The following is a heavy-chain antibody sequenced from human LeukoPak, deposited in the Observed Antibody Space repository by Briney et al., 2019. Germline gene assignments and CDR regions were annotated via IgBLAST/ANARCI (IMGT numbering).Heavy chain of an antibody. V-gene: IGHV3-11*04. J-gene: IGHJ4*02. D-gene: IGHD3-22*01. CDR3: ARDRVPEWLLVLFWN. Sequence: KPGGSLRLSCAASGFTFSDYYMSWIRQAPGKGLEWVSYISSSGSTIYCADSVKGRFTISRDNSKNTLYLQMNSLRAEDTAVYYCARDRVPEWLLVLFWNWGQGTLVTVSS. CDR2: ISSSGSTI. CDR1: GFTFSDYY.